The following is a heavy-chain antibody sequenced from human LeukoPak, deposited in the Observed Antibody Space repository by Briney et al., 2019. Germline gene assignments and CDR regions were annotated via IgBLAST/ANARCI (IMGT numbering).Heavy chain of an antibody. J-gene: IGHJ6*02. CDR3: ARDLRSSSSSGINYYGMDV. CDR1: GGSISCGDYY. CDR2: IYYSGST. D-gene: IGHD6-6*01. V-gene: IGHV4-30-4*01. Sequence: PSETLSLTCTVSGGSISCGDYYWSWIRQPPGKGLEWIGYIYYSGSTYYNPSLKSRVTISVDTSKNQFSLKLSSVTAADTAVYYCARDLRSSSSSGINYYGMDVWGQGTTVTVSS.